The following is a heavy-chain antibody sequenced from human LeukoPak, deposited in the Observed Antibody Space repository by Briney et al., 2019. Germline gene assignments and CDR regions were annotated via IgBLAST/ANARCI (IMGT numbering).Heavy chain of an antibody. CDR2: IYYSGTT. CDR3: ARAPNSTLEPTEGGRAFDI. V-gene: IGHV4-39*07. Sequence: SETLSLTCTVSGGFIRNNNYYWGWIRQPPGKGLEWIGTIYYSGTTYYTPSLKRPVTVSIDTSKNQFSLKLSSVTAADTAVYYCARAPNSTLEPTEGGRAFDIWGQGTMVTVSS. D-gene: IGHD1-1*01. CDR1: GGFIRNNNYY. J-gene: IGHJ3*02.